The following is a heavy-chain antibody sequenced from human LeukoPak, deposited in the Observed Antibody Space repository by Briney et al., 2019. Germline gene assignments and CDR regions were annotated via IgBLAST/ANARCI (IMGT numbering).Heavy chain of an antibody. J-gene: IGHJ6*03. CDR1: GGTFSSYA. Sequence: SVKVSCKASGGTFSSYAISWVRQAPGQGLEWMGGIIPIFGTANYAQKFQGRVTITADESTSTAYMELSSVTAADTAVYYCARHRYYYRSGSYYGAPYYMDVWGKGTTVTISS. CDR2: IIPIFGTA. V-gene: IGHV1-69*13. D-gene: IGHD3-10*01. CDR3: ARHRYYYRSGSYYGAPYYMDV.